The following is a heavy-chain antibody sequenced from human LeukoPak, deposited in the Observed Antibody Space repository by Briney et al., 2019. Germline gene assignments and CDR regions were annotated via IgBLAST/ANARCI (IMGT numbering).Heavy chain of an antibody. CDR2: IKQDGSEK. CDR1: GFTFSSYW. Sequence: PGGSLRLSCAASGFTFSSYWMSWVRQAPGKGLEWVANIKQDGSEKYYVDSVKGRFTISRDNAKNSLYLQMNSLRAEDTAVYYCASAGSIIAPRPGYWGQGTLVTVSS. V-gene: IGHV3-7*01. CDR3: ASAGSIIAPRPGY. D-gene: IGHD6-6*01. J-gene: IGHJ4*02.